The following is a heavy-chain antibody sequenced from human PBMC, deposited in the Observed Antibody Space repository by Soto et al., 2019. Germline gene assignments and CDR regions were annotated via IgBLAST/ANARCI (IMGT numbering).Heavy chain of an antibody. CDR1: GFTFSNAW. CDR2: IKSKTDGGTT. Sequence: GGSLRLSCAASGFTFSNAWINWGRQAPGKGLEWVGRIKSKTDGGTTDYAAPVKGRFAISRDDSNNMVYLQMNSLKIEDTAVYYCTTDSYSTIIIVRFDYWGHGTLVTVSS. D-gene: IGHD3-22*01. V-gene: IGHV3-15*07. CDR3: TTDSYSTIIIVRFDY. J-gene: IGHJ4*01.